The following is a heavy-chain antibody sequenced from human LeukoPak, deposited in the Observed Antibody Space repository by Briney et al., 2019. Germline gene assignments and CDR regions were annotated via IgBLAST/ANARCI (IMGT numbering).Heavy chain of an antibody. CDR2: IYSGANT. J-gene: IGHJ4*02. Sequence: GGSLRLSCAGSGFTVSSDYMSWVRQAPGKGLEWVAVIYSGANTYYADSVKDRFTISRDNSKNTLYLQMNSLRAEDTALYYCASQVWGWVRGVISYWGQGTLVTVSS. V-gene: IGHV3-53*01. D-gene: IGHD3-10*01. CDR3: ASQVWGWVRGVISY. CDR1: GFTVSSDY.